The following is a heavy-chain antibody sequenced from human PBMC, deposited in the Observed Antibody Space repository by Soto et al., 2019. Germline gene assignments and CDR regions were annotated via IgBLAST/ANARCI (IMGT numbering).Heavy chain of an antibody. CDR3: ATGVDTAKFGY. CDR2: VYYNGNT. V-gene: IGHV3-53*01. Sequence: VQLVESGGDLIQPGGSLRLSCAASGFSFNYNHMTWVRQAPGRGPEWVSTVYYNGNTYHADSVKGRFTISRDTSKNMLYLQMNSLRAEDTAVYYCATGVDTAKFGYWGQGTLVTVSS. CDR1: GFSFNYNH. J-gene: IGHJ4*02. D-gene: IGHD5-18*01.